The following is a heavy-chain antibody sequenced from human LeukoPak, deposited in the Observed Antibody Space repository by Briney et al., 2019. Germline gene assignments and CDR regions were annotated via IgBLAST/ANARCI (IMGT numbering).Heavy chain of an antibody. CDR2: IGRGGDT. D-gene: IGHD3-16*01. CDR3: ARDLGEAELRLAFDY. Sequence: PGGSLRLSCAASGFTFSNSDMHWVRQATGKGLEWVSAIGRGGDTYYAGSVKGRFTISRENAKNSLYLQMNSLSEGDTAVYYCARDLGEAELRLAFDYWGQGTLVTVSS. V-gene: IGHV3-13*01. CDR1: GFTFSNSD. J-gene: IGHJ4*02.